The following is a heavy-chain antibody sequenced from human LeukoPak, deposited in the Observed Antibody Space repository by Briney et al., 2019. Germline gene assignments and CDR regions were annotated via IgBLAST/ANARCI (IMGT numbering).Heavy chain of an antibody. V-gene: IGHV4-59*01. CDR2: IYYSGST. J-gene: IGHJ4*02. CDR3: ARIPVDRYCSSTSCYYFDY. D-gene: IGHD2-2*01. CDR1: GGSISSYY. Sequence: SETLSLTCTVSGGSISSYYWSWIRQPPGKGLEWIGYIYYSGSTNYNPSLKSRVTISVDTSKNQFSLKLGSVTAADTAVYYCARIPVDRYCSSTSCYYFDYWGQGTLVTVSS.